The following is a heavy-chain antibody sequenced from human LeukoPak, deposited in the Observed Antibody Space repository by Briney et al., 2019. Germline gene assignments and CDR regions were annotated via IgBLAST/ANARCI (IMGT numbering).Heavy chain of an antibody. J-gene: IGHJ6*02. CDR2: MNPNSGNT. Sequence: GASVKVSCKASGYTFTSYDINWVRQATGQGLEWMGWMNPNSGNTGYAQKFQGRVTMTRDTSISTAYMELSSLRSEDTAVYYCAREPFCSSTSCYYYYGMDVWGQGTTVTVSS. D-gene: IGHD2-2*01. CDR3: AREPFCSSTSCYYYYGMDV. CDR1: GYTFTSYD. V-gene: IGHV1-8*01.